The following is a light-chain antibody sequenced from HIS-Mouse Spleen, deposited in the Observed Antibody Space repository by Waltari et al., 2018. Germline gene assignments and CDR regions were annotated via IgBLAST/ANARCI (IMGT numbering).Light chain of an antibody. CDR3: AAWDDSLSGPV. CDR1: RSNIGSNY. V-gene: IGLV1-47*01. CDR2: RNN. J-gene: IGLJ3*02. Sequence: QSVLTQPPSASGTPGQPVTISCSGSRSNIGSNYVYWYQQLPGTAPKLLIYRNNQRPSGVPDRFSGSKSGTSASLAISGLRSEDEADYYCAAWDDSLSGPVFGGGTKLTVL.